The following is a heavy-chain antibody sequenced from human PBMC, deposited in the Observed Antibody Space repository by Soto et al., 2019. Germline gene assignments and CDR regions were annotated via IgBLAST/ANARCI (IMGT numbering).Heavy chain of an antibody. J-gene: IGHJ4*02. D-gene: IGHD3-10*01. CDR3: AATYGSGSYYRIPFDY. CDR2: IYYSGST. V-gene: IGHV4-59*01. CDR1: GGSISSYY. Sequence: SETLSPTCTVSGGSISSYYWSWIRQPPGKGLEWIGYIYYSGSTNYNPSLKSRVTISVDTSKNQFSLKLSSVTAADTAVYYCAATYGSGSYYRIPFDYWGQGTLVTVSS.